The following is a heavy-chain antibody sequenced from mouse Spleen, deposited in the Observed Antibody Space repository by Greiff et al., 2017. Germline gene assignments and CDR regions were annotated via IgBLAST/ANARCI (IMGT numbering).Heavy chain of an antibody. Sequence: EVKLVESGGGLVKPGGSLKLSCAASGFTFSSYAMSWVRQTPEKRLEWVATISSGGSYTYYPDSVKGRFTISRDNAKNTLYLQMSSLRPEDTAMYYCARITTVVALDYWGQGTTLTVSS. J-gene: IGHJ2*01. CDR2: ISSGGSYT. D-gene: IGHD1-1*01. CDR1: GFTFSSYA. V-gene: IGHV5-9-1*01. CDR3: ARITTVVALDY.